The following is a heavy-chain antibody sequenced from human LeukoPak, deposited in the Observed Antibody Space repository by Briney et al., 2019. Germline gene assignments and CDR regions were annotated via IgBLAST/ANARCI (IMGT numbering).Heavy chain of an antibody. CDR3: AREGSAADDFDY. J-gene: IGHJ4*02. CDR2: ISTSSGTM. Sequence: AGGSLRLSCEASGFTFSHYWMNWVRQAPGKGLEWVSYISTSSGTMYYADSVKGRFTISRDNAQNSLYLQMNSLTAEDTAVYYCAREGSAADDFDYWGQGTLVTVSS. V-gene: IGHV3-48*04. D-gene: IGHD2-2*01. CDR1: GFTFSHYW.